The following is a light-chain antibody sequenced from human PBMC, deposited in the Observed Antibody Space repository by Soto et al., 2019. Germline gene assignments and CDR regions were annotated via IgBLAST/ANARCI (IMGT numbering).Light chain of an antibody. Sequence: EIVLTQSPATLSLSPGERATLSCRASGSVGSNLAWYQQKPGQAPRLLIYDASNRATGIPARFSGSGSEKDFTLTISSLEPEDFAVYYCHQRSNWPPWTFGQGTKVEIK. V-gene: IGKV3-11*01. CDR2: DAS. J-gene: IGKJ1*01. CDR3: HQRSNWPPWT. CDR1: GSVGSN.